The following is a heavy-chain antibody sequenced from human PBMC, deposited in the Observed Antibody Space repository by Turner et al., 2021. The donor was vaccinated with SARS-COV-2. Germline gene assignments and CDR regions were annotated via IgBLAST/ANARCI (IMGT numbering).Heavy chain of an antibody. V-gene: IGHV4-34*01. Sequence: QVQLKQWAAGRLNPWEPLPLPCAANGGPFSGYYWCWIRQPPGKGLEWIGEINHSGSTNYNPSLKSRVTISVDTSNNQFSLKLSSVTAADTAVYYCARCIKGVLMSGSYYYYGMDVWGQGTTVTVSS. D-gene: IGHD1-26*01. CDR2: INHSGST. CDR3: ARCIKGVLMSGSYYYYGMDV. CDR1: GGPFSGYY. J-gene: IGHJ6*02.